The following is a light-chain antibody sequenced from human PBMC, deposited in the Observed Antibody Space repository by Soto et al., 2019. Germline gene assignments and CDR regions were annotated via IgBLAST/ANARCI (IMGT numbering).Light chain of an antibody. CDR2: AAS. J-gene: IGKJ3*01. CDR3: QKYNSAPFT. Sequence: DIQMTQSPSSLSASVGDRVTITCRASQDISNFLVWFQQKPGKVTNLLIYAASTLQSGVQSRFSGSGAGTDFTLTISRLQPEDVGNYFWQKYNSAPFTFGPGTTVDVK. V-gene: IGKV1-27*01. CDR1: QDISNF.